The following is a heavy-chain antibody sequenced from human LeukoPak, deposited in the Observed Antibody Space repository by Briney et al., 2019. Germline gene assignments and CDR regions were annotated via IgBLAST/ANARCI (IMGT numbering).Heavy chain of an antibody. Sequence: SETLSLTCTVSGSMYNYYWSWIRQPPGKGLEWIGYIHYNGNTNYSPSLKSRVTMSLDTSKNQVSLNLNSVTAADTAVYYCARHISSGSGTYARFDYWGQGTLVTVSS. J-gene: IGHJ4*02. CDR3: ARHISSGSGTYARFDY. CDR2: IHYNGNT. D-gene: IGHD1-26*01. CDR1: GSMYNYY. V-gene: IGHV4-59*08.